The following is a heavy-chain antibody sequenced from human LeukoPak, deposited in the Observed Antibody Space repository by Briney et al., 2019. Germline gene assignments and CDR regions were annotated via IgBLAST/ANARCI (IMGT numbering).Heavy chain of an antibody. D-gene: IGHD3-22*01. CDR3: ARGAYYYDSSGYYWFDP. CDR2: INPNSGGT. J-gene: IGHJ5*02. Sequence: ASVKVSCKASGYTFTVYYMHWVRQAPGQGLEWMGWINPNSGGTNYAQKFQGRVTMTRDTSISTAYMELSRLRSDDTAVYYCARGAYYYDSSGYYWFDPWGQGTLVTVSS. V-gene: IGHV1-2*02. CDR1: GYTFTVYY.